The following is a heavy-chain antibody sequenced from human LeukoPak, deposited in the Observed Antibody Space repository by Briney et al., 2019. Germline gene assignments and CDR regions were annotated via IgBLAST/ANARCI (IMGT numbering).Heavy chain of an antibody. CDR1: GGSISSIGYY. CDR3: ARQVGYSYGHFDW. D-gene: IGHD5-18*01. V-gene: IGHV4-39*01. Sequence: PSETLSLTCTVSGGSISSIGYYWGWIRLPPGKGLEWIGSIYSSGSTYYNPSLKSRVTISVDTSKNQLSLEVNSVTAADTAVYYCARQVGYSYGHFDWWGRGTLVTVSS. CDR2: IYSSGST. J-gene: IGHJ4*02.